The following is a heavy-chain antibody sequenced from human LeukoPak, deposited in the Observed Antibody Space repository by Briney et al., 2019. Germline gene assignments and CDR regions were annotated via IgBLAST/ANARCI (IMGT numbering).Heavy chain of an antibody. CDR2: IKQDGSEK. D-gene: IGHD2-15*01. J-gene: IGHJ5*02. Sequence: GGSLRLSCAASGFTFSSYWMSWVRQAPGKGLEWVANIKQDGSEKYYVDSVKGRFTISRDNAKNSLYLQMNSLRAEDTAVYYCARDPDAGLGYFQFDPWGQGTPVTVSS. CDR3: ARDPDAGLGYFQFDP. V-gene: IGHV3-7*01. CDR1: GFTFSSYW.